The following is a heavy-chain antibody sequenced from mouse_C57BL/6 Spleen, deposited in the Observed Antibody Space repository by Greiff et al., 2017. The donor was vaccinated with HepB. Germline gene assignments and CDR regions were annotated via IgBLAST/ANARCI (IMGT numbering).Heavy chain of an antibody. CDR1: GYAFSSSW. CDR2: IYPGDGGT. Sequence: VQLQQSGPELVKPGASVKISCKASGYAFSSSWMNWVKQRPGKGLEWIGRIYPGDGGTNYNGKFKGKATLTADKSSSTAYMQLSSLTSEDSAVYFCARRPSMVTTGRGFDYWGQGTTLTVSS. D-gene: IGHD2-2*01. V-gene: IGHV1-82*01. CDR3: ARRPSMVTTGRGFDY. J-gene: IGHJ2*01.